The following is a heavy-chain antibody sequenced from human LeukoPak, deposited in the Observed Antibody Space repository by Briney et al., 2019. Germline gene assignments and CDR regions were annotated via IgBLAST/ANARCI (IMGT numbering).Heavy chain of an antibody. CDR1: GFTFSSYA. D-gene: IGHD3-10*01. V-gene: IGHV3-23*01. J-gene: IGHJ4*02. CDR3: ATHYGSGSYQETNYFDY. Sequence: PGGSLRLSCAASGFTFSSYAMSWVRQAPVKGLEWVSAISGSGGSTYYADSVKGRFTISRDNSKNTLYLQMNSLRAEDTAVYYCATHYGSGSYQETNYFDYWGQGTLVTVSS. CDR2: ISGSGGST.